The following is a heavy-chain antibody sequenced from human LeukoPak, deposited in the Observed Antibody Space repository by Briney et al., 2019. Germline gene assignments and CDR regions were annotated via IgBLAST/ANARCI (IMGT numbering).Heavy chain of an antibody. Sequence: GGSLRLSCAASGFTFSSYAMSWVRQAPGKGLEWVSAISGSGGSTYYADSAKGRFTISRDNSKNTLYLQMNSLRAEDTAVYYCAKGTLTIVGATGWFDPWGQGTLVTVSS. CDR1: GFTFSSYA. CDR3: AKGTLTIVGATGWFDP. CDR2: ISGSGGST. D-gene: IGHD1-26*01. J-gene: IGHJ5*02. V-gene: IGHV3-23*01.